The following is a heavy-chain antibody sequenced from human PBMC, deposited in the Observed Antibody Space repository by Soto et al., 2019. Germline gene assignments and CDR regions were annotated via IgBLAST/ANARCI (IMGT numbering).Heavy chain of an antibody. V-gene: IGHV4-61*01. CDR3: ARYTYNYGSDWFDP. CDR2: IYSSGST. J-gene: IGHJ5*02. D-gene: IGHD3-10*01. CDR1: GGSVSSGSYY. Sequence: PSETLSLTCTVSGGSVSSGSYYWSWIRQPPGKGLEWIGYIYSSGSTNYNPSLESRVTISVDTSKNQFSLKLSSVTAADTAVYYCARYTYNYGSDWFDPWGQGNLVT.